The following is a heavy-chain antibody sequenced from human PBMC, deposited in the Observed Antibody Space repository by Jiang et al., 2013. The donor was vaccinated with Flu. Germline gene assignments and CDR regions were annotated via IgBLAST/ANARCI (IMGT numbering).Heavy chain of an antibody. CDR1: GFSLSTSGVG. CDR3: AHSQPTFGGVIVEYYFDY. D-gene: IGHD3-16*02. J-gene: IGHJ4*02. CDR2: IYWDDDK. Sequence: PTQTLTLTCTFSGFSLSTSGVGVGCIRQPSGKALEWLALIYWDDDKRYSPSLRSRLTITKDTSKNQVVLTMTDMDPVDTATYYCAHSQPTFGGVIVEYYFDYWGQGTLVTVSS. V-gene: IGHV2-5*02.